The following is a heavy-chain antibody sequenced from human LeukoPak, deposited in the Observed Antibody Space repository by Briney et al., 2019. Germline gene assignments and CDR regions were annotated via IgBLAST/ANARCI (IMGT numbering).Heavy chain of an antibody. CDR1: GYTFTGYY. CDR2: INPNSGNT. D-gene: IGHD3-10*01. CDR3: ARFFGFGDFSNFDY. Sequence: ASVKVSCKASGYTFTGYYMHWVRQAPGQGLEWMGWINPNSGNTGYAQKFQGRVTMTRNTSISTAYMELSSLRSEDTAVYYCARFFGFGDFSNFDYWGQGTLVTVSS. J-gene: IGHJ4*02. V-gene: IGHV1-8*02.